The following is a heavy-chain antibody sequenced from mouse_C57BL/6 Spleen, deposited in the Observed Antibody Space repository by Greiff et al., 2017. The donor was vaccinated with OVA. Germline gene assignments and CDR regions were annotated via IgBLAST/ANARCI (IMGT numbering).Heavy chain of an antibody. CDR2: ISSGSSTI. V-gene: IGHV5-17*01. Sequence: EVHLVESGGGLVKPGGSLKLSCAASGFTFSDYGMHWVRQAPEKGLEWVAYISSGSSTIYYADTVKGRFTISRDNAKNTLFLQMTSLRSEDTAMYYCARDYDYDAAWFAYWGQGTLVTVSA. CDR1: GFTFSDYG. CDR3: ARDYDYDAAWFAY. D-gene: IGHD2-4*01. J-gene: IGHJ3*01.